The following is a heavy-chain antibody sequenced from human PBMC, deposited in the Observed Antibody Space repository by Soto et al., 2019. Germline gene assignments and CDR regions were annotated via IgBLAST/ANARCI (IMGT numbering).Heavy chain of an antibody. D-gene: IGHD7-27*01. V-gene: IGHV4-59*11. Sequence: QVQLQESGPGLVKPSETLSLTCTVSGGSISNHYWSWIRQPPVKGLEWIGYIYYNGNTNYNPSLNTRVTMSVVSCRSLISLILSSVTAADTAVYYGKWATWDSEYWGQGTLVTVCS. CDR3: KWATWDSEY. CDR2: IYYNGNT. J-gene: IGHJ4*02. CDR1: GGSISNHY.